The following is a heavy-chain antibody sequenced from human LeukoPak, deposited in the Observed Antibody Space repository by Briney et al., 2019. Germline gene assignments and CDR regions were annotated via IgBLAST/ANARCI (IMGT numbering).Heavy chain of an antibody. CDR1: GFTFSSYW. CDR2: IKKDGSEK. V-gene: IGHV3-7*01. CDR3: PRMSGYRSRTSCYTPPFDY. Sequence: GGSLRLSCAASGFTFSSYWMSWVRQAPGKGLEWVANIKKDGSEKYYVDSVKGRFTISADNAKNSLYLQMSSLRAEDTAVYTCPRMSGYRSRTSCYTPPFDYWGPGTLFTVSS. J-gene: IGHJ4*01. D-gene: IGHD2-2*02.